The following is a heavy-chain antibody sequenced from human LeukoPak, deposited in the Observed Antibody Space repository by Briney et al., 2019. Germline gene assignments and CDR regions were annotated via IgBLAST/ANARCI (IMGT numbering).Heavy chain of an antibody. CDR1: GFDFTVHW. J-gene: IGHJ3*02. CDR2: ICPGDSNT. CDR3: ARQTGDNAFGI. V-gene: IGHV5-51*01. Sequence: GESLKISCKGTGFDFTVHWIAWVRQMPGKGLEWMGIICPGDSNTKYSPSFRGQVTISADKSITTAYLQWNSLKASDTAMYYCARQTGDNAFGIWGRGTMVTVSS. D-gene: IGHD7-27*01.